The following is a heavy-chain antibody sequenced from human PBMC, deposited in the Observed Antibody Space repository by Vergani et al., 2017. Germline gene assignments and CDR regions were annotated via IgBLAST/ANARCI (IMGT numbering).Heavy chain of an antibody. CDR1: GGSISSHY. D-gene: IGHD6-19*01. CDR3: ASDTHSGQRADR. V-gene: IGHV4-59*11. J-gene: IGHJ5*02. CDR2: IYYSGST. Sequence: QVKLQESGPGLVKPSETLSLTCTVSGGSISSHYWSWIRQPPGKGLEWIGYIYYSGSTDYNPSLKSRVTISVDTSKNQFSLKLTSVTAADTAVYYCASDTHSGQRADRWGQGILVTVTS.